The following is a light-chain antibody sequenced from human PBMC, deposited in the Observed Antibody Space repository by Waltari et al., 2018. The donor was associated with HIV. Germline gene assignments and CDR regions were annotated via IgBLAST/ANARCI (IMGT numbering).Light chain of an antibody. CDR3: SSYTSSSTVV. Sequence: QSALTQPASVSGSPGQSITISCTGTSSDVGGYQYVSWYQQHPGKAPKLMIYEVSNRPSGVSNLFSGSKSGNTASLTISGLQAEDEADYYCSSYTSSSTVVFGGGTKLTVL. CDR2: EVS. CDR1: SSDVGGYQY. J-gene: IGLJ2*01. V-gene: IGLV2-14*01.